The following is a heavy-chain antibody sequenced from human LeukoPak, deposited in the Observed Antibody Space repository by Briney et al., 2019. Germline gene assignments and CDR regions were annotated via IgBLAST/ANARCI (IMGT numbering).Heavy chain of an antibody. CDR3: ARGMGTTTFADFDY. Sequence: GASVKVSCKASGYTFSGSGISWVRQAPGQGLEWMGWISPYNGNTNYAQNLQGRVTMTTDTSTSTAYMELRSLRSDDTAVYYCARGMGTTTFADFDYWGQGTLVTVSS. J-gene: IGHJ4*02. D-gene: IGHD1-7*01. CDR2: ISPYNGNT. V-gene: IGHV1-18*01. CDR1: GYTFSGSG.